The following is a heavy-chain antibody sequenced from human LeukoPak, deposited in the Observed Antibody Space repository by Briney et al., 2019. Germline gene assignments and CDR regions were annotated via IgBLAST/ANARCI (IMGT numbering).Heavy chain of an antibody. Sequence: GGSLRLSCAASGFSFRGYGMHWVRRAPGKGLEYVSAISADGGTTYYADSVKDRFIISRDNAKNTLYLQMGSLRHDDMAVYYCARGRGGPPIDYWGQGTLVIVSS. J-gene: IGHJ4*02. V-gene: IGHV3-64*02. CDR3: ARGRGGPPIDY. CDR2: ISADGGTT. CDR1: GFSFRGYG.